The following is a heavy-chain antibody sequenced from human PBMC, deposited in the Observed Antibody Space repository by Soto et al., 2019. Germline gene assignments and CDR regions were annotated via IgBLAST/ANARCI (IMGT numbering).Heavy chain of an antibody. D-gene: IGHD4-17*01. J-gene: IGHJ6*03. V-gene: IGHV3-30*18. Sequence: QVQLVESGGGVVQPGRSLRLSCAASGFTFSSYGMHWVRQAPGKGLEWVAVISYDGSNKYYADSVKGRFTISRDNSKNTLYLQMNSLRAEDTAVYYCAKEDGDYALGWYYYYMDVWGKGTTVTVSS. CDR3: AKEDGDYALGWYYYYMDV. CDR1: GFTFSSYG. CDR2: ISYDGSNK.